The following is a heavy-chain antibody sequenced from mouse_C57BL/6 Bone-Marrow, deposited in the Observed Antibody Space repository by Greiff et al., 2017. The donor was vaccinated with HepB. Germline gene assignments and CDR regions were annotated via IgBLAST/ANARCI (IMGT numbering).Heavy chain of an antibody. CDR2: INPNNGGT. V-gene: IGHV1-26*01. J-gene: IGHJ1*03. Sequence: VQLQQSGPELVKPGASVKISCKASGYTFTDYYMNWVKQSHGKSLEWIGDINPNNGGTSYNQKFKGKATLTVDKSSSTAYIELRSLTSEDSSVYYCARNMITTGSHWYFDVWGTGTTVTVSS. CDR1: GYTFTDYY. D-gene: IGHD2-4*01. CDR3: ARNMITTGSHWYFDV.